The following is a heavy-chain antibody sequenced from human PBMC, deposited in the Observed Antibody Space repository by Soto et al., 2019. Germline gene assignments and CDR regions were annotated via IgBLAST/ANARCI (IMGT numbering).Heavy chain of an antibody. CDR3: AMTTVVTPQGGEYFQH. Sequence: QVQLQESGPGLVKPSQTLSLTCTVSGGSISSGGYYWSWIRQHPGKGLEWIGYIYYSGSTYYNPSLKSRVTISVDTSKNQFSLKLSSVTAADTAVYYCAMTTVVTPQGGEYFQHWGQGTLVTVSS. D-gene: IGHD4-17*01. CDR2: IYYSGST. CDR1: GGSISSGGYY. V-gene: IGHV4-31*03. J-gene: IGHJ1*01.